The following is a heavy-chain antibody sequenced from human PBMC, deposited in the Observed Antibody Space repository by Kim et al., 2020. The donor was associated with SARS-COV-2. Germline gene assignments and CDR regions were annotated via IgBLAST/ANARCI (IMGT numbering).Heavy chain of an antibody. V-gene: IGHV4-31*02. Sequence: TYYNPSLKSRVTISVDTSKNQFSLKLSSVTAADTAVYYCARGSSGSYFYYWGQGTLVTVSS. D-gene: IGHD1-26*01. J-gene: IGHJ4*02. CDR2: T. CDR3: ARGSSGSYFYY.